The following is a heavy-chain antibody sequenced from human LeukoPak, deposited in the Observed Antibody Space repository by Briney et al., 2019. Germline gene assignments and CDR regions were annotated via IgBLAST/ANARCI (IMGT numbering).Heavy chain of an antibody. CDR3: ARVSPNTVTTLQYLDY. CDR1: GFTFSSYS. J-gene: IGHJ4*02. D-gene: IGHD4-17*01. V-gene: IGHV3-30*02. Sequence: GGSLRLSCAASGFTFSSYSMNWVRQAPGKGLEWVAFIRYGGSNKYYADSVKGRFTISRDNAKNSLYLQMNSLRAEDTAVYYCARVSPNTVTTLQYLDYWGQGTLVTVSS. CDR2: IRYGGSNK.